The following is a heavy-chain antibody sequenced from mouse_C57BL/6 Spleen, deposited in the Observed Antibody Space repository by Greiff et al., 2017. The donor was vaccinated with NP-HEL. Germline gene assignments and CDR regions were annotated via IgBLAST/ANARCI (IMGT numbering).Heavy chain of an antibody. CDR2: INPSSGYT. CDR3: ARGYYGTHWYFDV. D-gene: IGHD1-1*01. V-gene: IGHV1-7*01. J-gene: IGHJ1*03. CDR1: GYTFTSYW. Sequence: VQLQESGAELAKPGASVKLSCKASGYTFTSYWMHWVKQRPGQGLEWIGYINPSSGYTKYNQKFKDKATLTADKSSSTAYMQLSSLTYEDSAVYYCARGYYGTHWYFDVWGTGTTVTVSS.